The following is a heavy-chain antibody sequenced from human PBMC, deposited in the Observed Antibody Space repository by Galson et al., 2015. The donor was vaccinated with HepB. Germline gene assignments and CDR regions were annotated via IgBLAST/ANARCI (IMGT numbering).Heavy chain of an antibody. CDR1: GYTFTSYY. D-gene: IGHD3-3*01. CDR3: ARDPPLYYDFWSGLGY. J-gene: IGHJ4*02. Sequence: SVKVSCKASGYTFTSYYMHWVRQAPGQGLEWMGIINPSGGSTSYAQKFQGRVTMTRDTSTSTVYMELSSLRSEDTAVYYCARDPPLYYDFWSGLGYWGQGTLVTVSS. CDR2: INPSGGST. V-gene: IGHV1-46*01.